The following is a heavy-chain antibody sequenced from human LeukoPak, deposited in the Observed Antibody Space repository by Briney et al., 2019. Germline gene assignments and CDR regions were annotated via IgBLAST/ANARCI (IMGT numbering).Heavy chain of an antibody. D-gene: IGHD3-3*01. CDR3: ARDPEYYDFWSGSYGMDV. Sequence: ASVNVSFKASGYTFTGYYMHWVRQAPGQGLEWMGWINPNSGGTNYAQKFQGRVTMNRDTSISTAYMELSRLRSDDTAVYYCARDPEYYDFWSGSYGMDVWGQGTTVTVSS. J-gene: IGHJ6*02. V-gene: IGHV1-2*02. CDR1: GYTFTGYY. CDR2: INPNSGGT.